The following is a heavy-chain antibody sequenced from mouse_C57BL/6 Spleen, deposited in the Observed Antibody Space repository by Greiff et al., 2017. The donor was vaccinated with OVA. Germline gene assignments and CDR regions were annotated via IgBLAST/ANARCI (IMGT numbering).Heavy chain of an antibody. V-gene: IGHV1-26*01. Sequence: EVQLQQSGPELVKPGASVKISCKASGYTFTDYYMNWVKQSHGKSLEWIGDINPNNGGTSYNQKFKGKATLTVDKSSSTAYMELRSLKSEDSAVYYCARSSGSSYVDYWGQGTTLTVSS. J-gene: IGHJ2*01. CDR2: INPNNGGT. CDR1: GYTFTDYY. CDR3: ARSSGSSYVDY. D-gene: IGHD1-1*01.